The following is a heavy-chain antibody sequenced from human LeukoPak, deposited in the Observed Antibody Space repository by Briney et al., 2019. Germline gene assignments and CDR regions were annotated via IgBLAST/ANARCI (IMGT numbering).Heavy chain of an antibody. V-gene: IGHV5-51*01. Sequence: GESLKISCKGSGYSFTINWIGWVRQMPGKGLEWVAIIYPGDSDTRYSPSFQGQVTISVDKSITTAYLQWSSLKASDTAMYYCARRAVTLRGAFDIWGQGTMVTVSS. CDR3: ARRAVTLRGAFDI. D-gene: IGHD4-17*01. CDR2: IYPGDSDT. J-gene: IGHJ3*02. CDR1: GYSFTINW.